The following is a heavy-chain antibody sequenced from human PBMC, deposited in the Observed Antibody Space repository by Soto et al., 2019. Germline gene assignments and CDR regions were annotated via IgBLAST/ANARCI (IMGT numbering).Heavy chain of an antibody. V-gene: IGHV3-21*01. D-gene: IGHD6-13*01. Sequence: EVQLVESGGGLVKPGGSLRLSCAASGFTFSSYSMNWVRQAPGKGLEWVSSISSSSSYIYYADSVKGRFTISRDNAKNSLYLQMNSLRAEDTAVYYCARLYSSSWYSWVNYYGMDVWGQGTTVTVSS. CDR1: GFTFSSYS. CDR2: ISSSSSYI. CDR3: ARLYSSSWYSWVNYYGMDV. J-gene: IGHJ6*02.